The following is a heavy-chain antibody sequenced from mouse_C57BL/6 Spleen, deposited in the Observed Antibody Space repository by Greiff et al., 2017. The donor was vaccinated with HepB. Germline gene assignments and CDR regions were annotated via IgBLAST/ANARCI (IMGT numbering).Heavy chain of an antibody. CDR1: GFTFTDYY. J-gene: IGHJ3*01. Sequence: EVMLVESGGGLVQPGGSLSLSCAASGFTFTDYYMSWVRQPPGKALEWLGFIRDKANGYTTEYSASVKGRFTISRDNSQSILYLLMNALRAQDSATYYCARFYSDYAFAYWGQGTLVTVSA. V-gene: IGHV7-3*01. D-gene: IGHD2-4*01. CDR3: ARFYSDYAFAY. CDR2: IRDKANGYTT.